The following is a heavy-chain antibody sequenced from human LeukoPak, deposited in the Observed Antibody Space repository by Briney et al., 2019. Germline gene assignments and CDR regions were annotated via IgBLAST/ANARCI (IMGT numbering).Heavy chain of an antibody. V-gene: IGHV4-34*01. CDR3: ARSLRWLVVDRYPYYMDV. Sequence: SETLSLTCAVSGGPFSGYDWTWIRQPPGKGLEWIGEINHGGDSNYNSSLQSRLTISVDTSRNQFFLKLSSATAADTAVYYCARSLRWLVVDRYPYYMDVWGEGTSVTVSS. J-gene: IGHJ6*03. CDR2: INHGGDS. D-gene: IGHD6-19*01. CDR1: GGPFSGYD.